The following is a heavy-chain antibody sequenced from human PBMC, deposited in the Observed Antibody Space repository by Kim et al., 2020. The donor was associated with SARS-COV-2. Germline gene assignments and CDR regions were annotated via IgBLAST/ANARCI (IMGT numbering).Heavy chain of an antibody. CDR3: VRWGHDYGDNWYFDL. CDR2: IIPIFGTA. V-gene: IGHV1-69*13. Sequence: SVKVSCKASGGTFSSYAISWVRQAPGQGLEWMGGIIPIFGTANYAQKFQGRVTITADESTSTAYMELSSLRSEDTAVYYCVRWGHDYGDNWYFDLWGRGTLVTVSS. J-gene: IGHJ2*01. D-gene: IGHD4-17*01. CDR1: GGTFSSYA.